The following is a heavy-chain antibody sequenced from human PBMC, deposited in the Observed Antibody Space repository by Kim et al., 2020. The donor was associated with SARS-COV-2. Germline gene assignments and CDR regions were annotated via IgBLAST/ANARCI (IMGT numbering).Heavy chain of an antibody. CDR1: GGTFSSYA. CDR2: IIPIFGTA. CDR3: ARGGYSSSWRDYYYYGMDV. Sequence: SVKVSCKAYGGTFSSYAISWVRQAPGQGLEWMGGIIPIFGTANYAQKFQGRVTITADESTSTAYMELSSLRSEDTAVYYCARGGYSSSWRDYYYYGMDVWGQGTTVTVSS. D-gene: IGHD6-13*01. J-gene: IGHJ6*02. V-gene: IGHV1-69*13.